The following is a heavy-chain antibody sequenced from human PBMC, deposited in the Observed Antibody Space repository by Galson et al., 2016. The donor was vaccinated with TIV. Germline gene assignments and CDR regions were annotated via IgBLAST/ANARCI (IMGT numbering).Heavy chain of an antibody. V-gene: IGHV3-30-3*01. D-gene: IGHD3-3*01. Sequence: SLRLSCAASGFTFSNYAMHWVRQAPGKGLEWVAVISYDGNKKYYADSVKGRFTISRDNSKNTLYLQMNSLRVEDTAVFYGARGITIFGVAIIPAPFDYGGQGTLVTVSS. J-gene: IGHJ4*02. CDR3: ARGITIFGVAIIPAPFDY. CDR1: GFTFSNYA. CDR2: ISYDGNKK.